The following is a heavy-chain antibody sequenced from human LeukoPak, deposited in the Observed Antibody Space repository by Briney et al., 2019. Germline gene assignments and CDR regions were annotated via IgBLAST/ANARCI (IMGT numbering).Heavy chain of an antibody. Sequence: GGSLRLSCAASGFTFSSYGMHWVRRAPGKGLKWVAFIRYDGSNKYYADSVKGRFTISRDNSKNTLYLQMNSLRAEDTAVYYCAKSSIAVAGTAEYFQHWGQGTLVTVSS. CDR3: AKSSIAVAGTAEYFQH. J-gene: IGHJ1*01. CDR1: GFTFSSYG. CDR2: IRYDGSNK. V-gene: IGHV3-30*02. D-gene: IGHD6-19*01.